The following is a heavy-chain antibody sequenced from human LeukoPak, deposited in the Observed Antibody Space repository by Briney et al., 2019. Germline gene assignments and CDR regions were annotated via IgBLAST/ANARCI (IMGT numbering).Heavy chain of an antibody. CDR3: ARGGLFLSAAGNFDY. CDR1: GGSISSYY. CDR2: ICYSGST. V-gene: IGHV4-59*01. D-gene: IGHD6-13*01. Sequence: SETLSLTCTVSGGSISSYYWSWIRQPPGKGLEWIGYICYSGSTNYNPSLKSRVTISVDTSKNQFSLKLSSVTAADTAVYYCARGGLFLSAAGNFDYWGQGTLVTVSS. J-gene: IGHJ4*02.